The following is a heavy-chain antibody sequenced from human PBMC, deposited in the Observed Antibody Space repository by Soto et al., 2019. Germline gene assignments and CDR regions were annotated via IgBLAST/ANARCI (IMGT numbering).Heavy chain of an antibody. J-gene: IGHJ2*01. CDR3: ARGGDYVGGWSFDL. D-gene: IGHD4-17*01. CDR2: INDSGST. CDR1: GGAFSGYY. V-gene: IGHV4-34*01. Sequence: QVQLQQWGAGLLQPSETLSLTCAVYGGAFSGYYWNWIRQPPGKGLEWIGEINDSGSTNYNPSLKSRGTISVDATKNQFSLSPTSVTAAATAVYYCARGGDYVGGWSFDLWGRGTLVTVSS.